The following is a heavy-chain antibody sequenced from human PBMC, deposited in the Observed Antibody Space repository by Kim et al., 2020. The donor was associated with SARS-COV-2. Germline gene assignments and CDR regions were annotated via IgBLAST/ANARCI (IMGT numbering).Heavy chain of an antibody. V-gene: IGHV3-74*01. D-gene: IGHD3-16*01. Sequence: GGSLRLSCAASGFTFSSYWMHWVRQAPGKGLVWVSRINSDGSSTSYADSVKGRFTISRDNAKNTLYLQMNSLRAEDTAVYYCARGIMITFGGGIDYWGQGTLVTVSS. CDR3: ARGIMITFGGGIDY. J-gene: IGHJ4*02. CDR2: INSDGSST. CDR1: GFTFSSYW.